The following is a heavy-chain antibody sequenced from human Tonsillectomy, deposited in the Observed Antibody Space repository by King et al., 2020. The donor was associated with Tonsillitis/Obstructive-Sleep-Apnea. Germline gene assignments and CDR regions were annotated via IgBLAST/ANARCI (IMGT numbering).Heavy chain of an antibody. V-gene: IGHV4-39*01. D-gene: IGHD3-3*01. J-gene: IGHJ4*02. Sequence: QLQESGPGLVKPSETLSLTCTVSGGSISSSSYYWGWIRQPPRKGLEWIGSIYYSGSTYYNPSLTSRVTISVDTSKNQFSLKLSSVTAADTAVYYCARRLTYYDFWSGYCFDYWGQGTLVTVSS. CDR1: GGSISSSSYY. CDR2: IYYSGST. CDR3: ARRLTYYDFWSGYCFDY.